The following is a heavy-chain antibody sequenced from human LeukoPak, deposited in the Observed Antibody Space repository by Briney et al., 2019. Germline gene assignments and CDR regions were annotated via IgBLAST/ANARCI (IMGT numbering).Heavy chain of an antibody. D-gene: IGHD3-10*01. Sequence: SETLSLTCAVYGGSFSGYYWSWIRQPPGKGLEWIGEINHSGSTNYNPSLKSRVTISVDTSKNQFSLKLSSVTAADTAAYYCARGRTITMVRGPRPLVIWGQGTMVTVSS. CDR3: ARGRTITMVRGPRPLVI. CDR2: INHSGST. CDR1: GGSFSGYY. J-gene: IGHJ3*02. V-gene: IGHV4-34*01.